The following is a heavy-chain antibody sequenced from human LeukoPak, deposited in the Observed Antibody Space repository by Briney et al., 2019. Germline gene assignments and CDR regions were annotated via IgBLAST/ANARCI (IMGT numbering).Heavy chain of an antibody. D-gene: IGHD4-17*01. CDR2: ISAHNGNT. J-gene: IGHJ4*02. CDR3: ARDRGGDYGDYEFPLDF. V-gene: IGHV1-18*01. CDR1: GYTFTNCG. Sequence: ASVKVSCKTSGYTFTNCGISWVRQAPGQGLEWMGWISAHNGNTKYAQKFQGRVTMTTDTSTSTAYMELRSLRSDDTVVYYCARDRGGDYGDYEFPLDFWGQGTLVTVSS.